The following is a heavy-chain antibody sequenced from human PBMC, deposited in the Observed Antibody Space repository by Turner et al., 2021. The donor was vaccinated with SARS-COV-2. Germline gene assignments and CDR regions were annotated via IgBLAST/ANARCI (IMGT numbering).Heavy chain of an antibody. CDR3: ARVGIAAAGPTFYYYYYGMDV. CDR2: INSDGSRT. Sequence: EVQLVESGGGLVQPGVSRRLSCAASGFTSSSSWMHWVRHAPGKGLVWVSRINSDGSRTSYADSVKGRFTISRDNAKNTLYLKMNSLRAEDTAVYYCARVGIAAAGPTFYYYYYGMDVWGQGTTVTVSS. CDR1: GFTSSSSW. J-gene: IGHJ6*02. D-gene: IGHD6-13*01. V-gene: IGHV3-74*01.